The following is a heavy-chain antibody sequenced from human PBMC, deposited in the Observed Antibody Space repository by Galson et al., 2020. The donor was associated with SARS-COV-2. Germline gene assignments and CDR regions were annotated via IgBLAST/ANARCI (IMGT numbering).Heavy chain of an antibody. CDR2: IKSDGSTR. Sequence: GGSLRLSCAASGFTFSSDWMHWVRQAPGKGLEWVSRIKSDGSTRIYADSVKGRFTISRDNAKNTLYLQMNSLRAEDTAVYYCARSETNYYYCFGVDVWGKGTTVTGSS. CDR1: GFTFSSDW. J-gene: IGHJ6*04. CDR3: ARSETNYYYCFGVDV. V-gene: IGHV3-74*01. D-gene: IGHD2-8*01.